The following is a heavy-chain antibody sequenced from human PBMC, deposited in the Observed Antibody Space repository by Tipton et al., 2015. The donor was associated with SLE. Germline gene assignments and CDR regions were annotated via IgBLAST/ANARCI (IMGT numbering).Heavy chain of an antibody. CDR1: GGSINRSHYY. Sequence: GLVKPSETLSLTFTVSGGSINRSHYYWGWIRQPPGKGLEWIGSIDYSGNTYYNPSLNSRLTISLDTSKNQFSLKLNSVTAADTAVYFCARGPAFGVNLPYVNDWGQGTLVSVSS. CDR3: ARGPAFGVNLPYVND. J-gene: IGHJ4*02. V-gene: IGHV4-39*07. CDR2: IDYSGNT. D-gene: IGHD3-3*01.